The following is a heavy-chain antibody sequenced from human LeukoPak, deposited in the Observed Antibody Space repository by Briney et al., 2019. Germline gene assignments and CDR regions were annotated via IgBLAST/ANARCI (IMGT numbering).Heavy chain of an antibody. D-gene: IGHD3-22*01. CDR1: GGSLSGYY. J-gene: IGHJ3*02. CDR2: INHSGST. Sequence: PSETLSLTCAVYGGSLSGYYWSWIRQPPGKGLEWIGEINHSGSTNYNPSLKSRVTISVDTSKNQFSLKLSSVTAADTAVYYCARAGRYYYDSRNKNNAFDIWGQGTMVTVSS. V-gene: IGHV4-34*01. CDR3: ARAGRYYYDSRNKNNAFDI.